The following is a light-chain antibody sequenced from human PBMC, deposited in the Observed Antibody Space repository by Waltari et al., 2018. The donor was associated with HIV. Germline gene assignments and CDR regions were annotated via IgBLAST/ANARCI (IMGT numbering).Light chain of an antibody. J-gene: IGKJ1*01. CDR2: TAS. V-gene: IGKV1-6*01. Sequence: AIKMTQSPYSLSASVGARVTITCRASQGIKNDLDWYQHKPGKAPKLLMHTASSVHSGVPSRFSGSGSGTDFNLTLSRLPPADFATYYCLHTYTYPCSFYQGANVEIK. CDR3: LHTYTYPCS. CDR1: QGIKND.